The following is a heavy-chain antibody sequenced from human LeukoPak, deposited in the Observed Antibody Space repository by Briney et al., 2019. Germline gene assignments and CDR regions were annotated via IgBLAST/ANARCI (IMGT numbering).Heavy chain of an antibody. D-gene: IGHD5-24*01. CDR2: IKQDGSEK. CDR3: ARQRDGYNWATDY. J-gene: IGHJ4*02. CDR1: GFTFSSYW. V-gene: IGHV3-7*03. Sequence: GGSLRLSCAASGFTFSSYWMNWVRQGPGKGLEWVANIKQDGSEKYYVDSVKGRFTISRDNAKNSLYLQMNSLRAEDTAVYYCARQRDGYNWATDYWGQETLVTVSS.